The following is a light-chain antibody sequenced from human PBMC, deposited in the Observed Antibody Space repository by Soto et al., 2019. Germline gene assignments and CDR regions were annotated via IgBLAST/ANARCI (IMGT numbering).Light chain of an antibody. J-gene: IGKJ5*01. CDR2: EAY. CDR3: QQRHMWPIT. Sequence: EIVMTQSPATLSVSPVERATLSCMASQSVSSNLAWYQQKPGQAPRLLIYEAYNRATGIPPRFSGSGSGTDFTLTISSLEPEDSAVYYCQQRHMWPITFGQGTRLEI. V-gene: IGKV3-11*01. CDR1: QSVSSN.